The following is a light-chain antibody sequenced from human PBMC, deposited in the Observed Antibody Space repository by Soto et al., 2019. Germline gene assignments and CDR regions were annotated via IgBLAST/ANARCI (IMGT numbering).Light chain of an antibody. CDR2: DAS. Sequence: DIQMTQSPSTLSASVGDRVTITCRASQNIRNWLAWYQQKPGKAPQSLIYDASRLESGVPSRFSGSGSGTEFTLTISSLQPDDFATYYCQQYNSYSGTFGQGTKVEIK. J-gene: IGKJ1*01. V-gene: IGKV1-5*01. CDR1: QNIRNW. CDR3: QQYNSYSGT.